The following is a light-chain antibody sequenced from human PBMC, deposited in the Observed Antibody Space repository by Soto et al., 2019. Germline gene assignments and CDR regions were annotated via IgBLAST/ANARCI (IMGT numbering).Light chain of an antibody. V-gene: IGKV3-20*01. CDR3: QHYGSSPPWT. CDR2: GAY. CDR1: HSVSRNY. J-gene: IGKJ1*01. Sequence: EIVLTQCPGTLSLSPGERATLSCRGSHSVSRNYLAWYQKKPGQAPRLLIYGAYYRAAGVPDRFFGSGSGTDFTLTISRLEPEDFAVFYCQHYGSSPPWTFGQGTKVDTK.